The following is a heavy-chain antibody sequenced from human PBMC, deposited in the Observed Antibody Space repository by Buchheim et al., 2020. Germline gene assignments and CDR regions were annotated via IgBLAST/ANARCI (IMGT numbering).Heavy chain of an antibody. D-gene: IGHD5-18*01. CDR1: GGSISSGGYY. CDR2: IYYSGST. V-gene: IGHV4-31*03. J-gene: IGHJ6*02. CDR3: ARGVNTAMVTQTYYYYYGMDV. Sequence: QVQLQESGPGLVKPSQTLSLTCTVSGGSISSGGYYWSWIRQHPGKGLEWIGYIYYSGSTYYNPSLKSRVTISVDTSKNQFSLKLSSVTAADTAVYYCARGVNTAMVTQTYYYYYGMDVWGQGTT.